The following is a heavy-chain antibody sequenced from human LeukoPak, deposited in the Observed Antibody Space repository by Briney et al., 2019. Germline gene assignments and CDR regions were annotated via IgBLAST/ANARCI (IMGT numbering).Heavy chain of an antibody. V-gene: IGHV4-4*07. J-gene: IGHJ4*02. CDR2: IYTSGST. CDR1: GGSISSSYY. Sequence: SETLSLTCTVSGGSISSSYYWSWIRQPAGKGLEWIGRIYTSGSTYYNPSLKSRVTISVDTSKNQFSLKLSSVTAADTAVYYCARVGAYDYGDYKLDYWGQGTLVTVSS. CDR3: ARVGAYDYGDYKLDY. D-gene: IGHD4-17*01.